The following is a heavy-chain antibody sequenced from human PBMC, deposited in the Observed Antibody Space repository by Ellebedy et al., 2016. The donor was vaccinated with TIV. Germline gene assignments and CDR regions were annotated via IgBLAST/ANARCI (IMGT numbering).Heavy chain of an antibody. D-gene: IGHD3-16*01. CDR2: INHGGST. V-gene: IGHV4-34*01. CDR1: GGSFSGYF. CDR3: ARVSNLKGADY. J-gene: IGHJ4*02. Sequence: MPSETLSLTCAVYGGSFSGYFWTWIRQPPGKGLEWIGEINHGGSTNYNPSLKSRVSILVDTSKNQFSLKLTSVTAADTAVYYCARVSNLKGADYWGQGTLVTVSS.